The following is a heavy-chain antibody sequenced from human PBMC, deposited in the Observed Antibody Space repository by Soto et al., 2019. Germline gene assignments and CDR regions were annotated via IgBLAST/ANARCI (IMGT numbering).Heavy chain of an antibody. CDR1: GGSISSSSYY. CDR2: IYYSGST. J-gene: IGHJ6*02. D-gene: IGHD6-19*01. Sequence: SETLSLTCTVSGGSISSSSYYWGWIRQPPGKGLEWIGSIYYSGSTYYNPSLKSRVTISVDTSKNQFSLKLSSVTAADTAVYYCARRSSGPYYYGMDVWGQGXTVTVYS. V-gene: IGHV4-39*01. CDR3: ARRSSGPYYYGMDV.